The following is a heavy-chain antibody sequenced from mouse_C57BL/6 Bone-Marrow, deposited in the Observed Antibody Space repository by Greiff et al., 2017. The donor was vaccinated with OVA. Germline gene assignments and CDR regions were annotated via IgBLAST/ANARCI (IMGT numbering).Heavy chain of an antibody. Sequence: QVQLKQSGPELVKPGASVKISCKASGYAFSSSWMNWVKQRPGKGLEWIGRIYPGDGDTNYNGKFKGKATLTADKSSSTAYMQLSSLTSEDSAVYFCARHYYGSRYWYFDVWGTGTTVTVSS. CDR3: ARHYYGSRYWYFDV. CDR1: GYAFSSSW. CDR2: IYPGDGDT. D-gene: IGHD1-1*01. J-gene: IGHJ1*03. V-gene: IGHV1-82*01.